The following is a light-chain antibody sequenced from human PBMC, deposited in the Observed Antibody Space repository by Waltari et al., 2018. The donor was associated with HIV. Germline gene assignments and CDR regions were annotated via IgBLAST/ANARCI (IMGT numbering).Light chain of an antibody. CDR3: SSYTSSSTRV. CDR1: SRDVGGYNY. Sequence: TALTQTASLSGSPGQSITISRIGTSRDVGGYNYVSWYQQHTGKAPKLIIYEVTNRPSGVSNRFSGSKSGNTASLTISGLQAEDEADYYCSSYTSSSTRVFGGGTKLTVL. V-gene: IGLV2-14*01. J-gene: IGLJ2*01. CDR2: EVT.